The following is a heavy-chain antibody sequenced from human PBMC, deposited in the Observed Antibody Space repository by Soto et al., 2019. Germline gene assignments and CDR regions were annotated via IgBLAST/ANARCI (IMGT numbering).Heavy chain of an antibody. CDR2: INPNSGGT. CDR3: AXVYCTNGVCYTRDAFDI. D-gene: IGHD2-8*01. J-gene: IGHJ3*02. CDR1: GYTFTGYY. Sequence: ASVKVSCKASGYTFTGYYMHWVRQAPGQGLEWMGWINPNSGGTNYAQKFQGRVTMTRDTSISTAYMGLSRLRSDDTAVYYCAXVYCTNGVCYTRDAFDIWGQGTMVTVSS. V-gene: IGHV1-2*02.